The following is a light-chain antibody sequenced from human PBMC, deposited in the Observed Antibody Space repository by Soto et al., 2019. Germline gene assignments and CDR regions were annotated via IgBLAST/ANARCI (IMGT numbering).Light chain of an antibody. J-gene: IGLJ3*02. Sequence: QSVLTQPPSASGSPGQPVTISCTGTSSDVGGYNYVSWYQQYPGRAPKLMIYEVTKRPSGVPDRFSGSKSGNTASLTVSGLRAEDEADYFGSSCAASSNIYFVFGGGTKLNVL. CDR2: EVT. CDR1: SSDVGGYNY. V-gene: IGLV2-8*01. CDR3: SSCAASSNIYFV.